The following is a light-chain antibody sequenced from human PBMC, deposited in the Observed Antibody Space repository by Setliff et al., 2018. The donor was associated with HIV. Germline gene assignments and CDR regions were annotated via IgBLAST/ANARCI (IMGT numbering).Light chain of an antibody. CDR2: DDR. J-gene: IGLJ2*01. CDR1: NIGSKG. V-gene: IGLV3-21*03. CDR3: QVWDSSSELV. Sequence: SYELTQPPSVSVAPGKTARITCGGNNIGSKGVHWYQQKAGQAPVLVVYDDRDRPSGIPERFSGSNSGNTATLTLSRVEAGDEADYYCQVWDSSSELVFGGGTQLTVL.